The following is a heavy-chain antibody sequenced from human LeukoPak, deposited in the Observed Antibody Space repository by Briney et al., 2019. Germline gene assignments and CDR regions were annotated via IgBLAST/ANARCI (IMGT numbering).Heavy chain of an antibody. CDR3: ARDRRDSSWYYFDY. D-gene: IGHD6-13*01. CDR2: IYTSGST. CDR1: GGCISSYY. V-gene: IGHV4-4*07. Sequence: SETLSLTCTVSGGCISSYYWSWIRQPAGKGLEWIGRIYTSGSTNYNPSLKSRVTMSVDTSKNQFSLKLSSVTAADTAVYYCARDRRDSSWYYFDYWGQGTLVTVSS. J-gene: IGHJ4*02.